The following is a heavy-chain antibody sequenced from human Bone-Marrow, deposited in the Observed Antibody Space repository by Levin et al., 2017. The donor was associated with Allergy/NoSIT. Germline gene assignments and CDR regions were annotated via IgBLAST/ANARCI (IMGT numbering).Heavy chain of an antibody. Sequence: PGASVKVSCKTSGFTFTDYYLHWVRQAPGQGLEWMVWINPNTGVTNYAQRFQGRVTMTRDTSINTAYMELTWLKSDDTAVIYCARGGSRLSDWGQGTLVTVSS. CDR2: INPNTGVT. J-gene: IGHJ4*02. D-gene: IGHD2-15*01. CDR1: GFTFTDYY. V-gene: IGHV1-2*02. CDR3: ARGGSRLSD.